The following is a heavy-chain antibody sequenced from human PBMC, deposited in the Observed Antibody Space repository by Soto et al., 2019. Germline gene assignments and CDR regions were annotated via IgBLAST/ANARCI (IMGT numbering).Heavy chain of an antibody. V-gene: IGHV5-10-1*01. Sequence: PGESLKISCKGSGYSFTSYWISWVRQMPGKGLEWMGRIDPSDSYTNYSPSFQGHVTISADKSISTAYLQWSSLKASDTAMYYCARHRINIAAAGTGYYYGMDVWGQGTTVTVSS. J-gene: IGHJ6*02. D-gene: IGHD6-13*01. CDR2: IDPSDSYT. CDR1: GYSFTSYW. CDR3: ARHRINIAAAGTGYYYGMDV.